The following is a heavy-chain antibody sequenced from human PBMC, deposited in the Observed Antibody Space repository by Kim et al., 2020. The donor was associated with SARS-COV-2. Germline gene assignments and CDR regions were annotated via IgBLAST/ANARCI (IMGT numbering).Heavy chain of an antibody. CDR3: ARNVRFLEWLKGGDWFDP. D-gene: IGHD3-3*01. CDR2: ISSSGSTI. V-gene: IGHV3-48*03. Sequence: GGSLRLSCAASGFTFSSYEMNWVRQAPGKGLEWVSFISSSGSTIYYADSVKGRFTISRDNAKNSLYLQMNSLRAEDTAVYYCARNVRFLEWLKGGDWFDPCGQGTLVTVSS. CDR1: GFTFSSYE. J-gene: IGHJ5*02.